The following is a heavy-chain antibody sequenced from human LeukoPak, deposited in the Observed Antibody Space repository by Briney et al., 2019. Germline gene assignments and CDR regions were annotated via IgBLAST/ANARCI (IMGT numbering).Heavy chain of an antibody. V-gene: IGHV3-33*01. Sequence: ERSLTLSCAASGFIFSSHGMHWVRQAPSKGLEWVAVIRFDGSNKYYADSVKGRFTISRDNSKNTLYLQMNSLRAEDTAMYYCARDRPGGGINGMDVWGQGTTVTVSS. CDR2: IRFDGSNK. CDR3: ARDRPGGGINGMDV. J-gene: IGHJ6*02. D-gene: IGHD3-16*01. CDR1: GFIFSSHG.